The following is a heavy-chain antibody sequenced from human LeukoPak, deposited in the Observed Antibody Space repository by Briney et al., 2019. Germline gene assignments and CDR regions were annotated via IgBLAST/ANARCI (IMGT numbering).Heavy chain of an antibody. J-gene: IGHJ4*02. CDR3: AKERAYCGGDCYSLSDY. V-gene: IGHV3-23*01. CDR1: GFTFSSYA. CDR2: ISGSGGST. D-gene: IGHD2-21*02. Sequence: GGSLRLSCAASGFTFSSYAMSWVRQAPGKGLEWVSAISGSGGSTHYADSVKGRFTISRDNSKNTLYLQMTSRRAEDTAVYYCAKERAYCGGDCYSLSDYWGQGTLVTVSS.